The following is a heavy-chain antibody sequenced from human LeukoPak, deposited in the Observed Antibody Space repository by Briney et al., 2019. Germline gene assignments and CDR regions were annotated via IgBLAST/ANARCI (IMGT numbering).Heavy chain of an antibody. D-gene: IGHD6-13*01. V-gene: IGHV4-59*01. J-gene: IGHJ5*02. CDR3: ARAGQQLEELRANWFGP. CDR2: IYYSGST. Sequence: SETLSLTCTVSGGSISSYYWSWIRQPPGKGLEWIGYIYYSGSTNYNPSLKSRVTISVDTSKNQFSLKLSSVTAADTAVYYCARAGQQLEELRANWFGPWGQGTLVTVSS. CDR1: GGSISSYY.